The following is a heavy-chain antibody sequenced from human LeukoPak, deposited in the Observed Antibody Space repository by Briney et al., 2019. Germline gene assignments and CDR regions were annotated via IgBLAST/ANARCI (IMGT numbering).Heavy chain of an antibody. CDR3: ARDREEKARIGGMDV. V-gene: IGHV3-33*01. CDR1: GFTFSSYG. Sequence: GGSLRLSCAASGFTFSSYGMHWVRQAPGKGLEWVAVIWYDGSNKYYADSVKGRFTISRDNAKNSLYLQMNSLRAEDTATYYCARDREEKARIGGMDVWGQGTTVIVSS. J-gene: IGHJ6*02. CDR2: IWYDGSNK. D-gene: IGHD3-16*01.